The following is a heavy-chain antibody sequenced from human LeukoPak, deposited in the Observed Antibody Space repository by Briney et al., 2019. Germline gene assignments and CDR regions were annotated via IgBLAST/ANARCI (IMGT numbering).Heavy chain of an antibody. CDR3: ARDRLRLLAARPVGYYYYGMDV. CDR2: IYYSGST. V-gene: IGHV4-59*01. D-gene: IGHD6-6*01. Sequence: SETLSLTCTVSGGSISSYYWSWIRQPPGKGLEWIGYIYYSGSTNYNPSLKSRVTISVDTSKNQFSLKLSSVTAADTAVYYCARDRLRLLAARPVGYYYYGMDVWGQGTTVTVSS. J-gene: IGHJ6*02. CDR1: GGSISSYY.